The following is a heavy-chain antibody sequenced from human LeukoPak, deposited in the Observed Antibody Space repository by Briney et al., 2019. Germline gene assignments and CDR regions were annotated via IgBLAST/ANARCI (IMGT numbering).Heavy chain of an antibody. CDR1: GFTSSTYA. Sequence: SGGSLRLSCAASGFTSSTYAMHWVRQAPGKGLECVAVISYDGTYKYYGDSVKGRFTISRDNSKNTLYLQVNSLRAEDTAVYYCARSGYDDFFYYAMDVWGQGTTVTVSS. V-gene: IGHV3-30-3*01. D-gene: IGHD5-12*01. CDR2: ISYDGTYK. CDR3: ARSGYDDFFYYAMDV. J-gene: IGHJ6*02.